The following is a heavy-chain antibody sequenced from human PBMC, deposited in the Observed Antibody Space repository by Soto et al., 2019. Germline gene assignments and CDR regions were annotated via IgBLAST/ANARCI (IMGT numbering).Heavy chain of an antibody. CDR1: GFTFSSYA. V-gene: IGHV3-23*01. J-gene: IGHJ3*02. CDR2: ISGSGGST. D-gene: IGHD3-22*01. Sequence: PGGSLRLSYAASGFTFSSYAMSWVRQAPGKGLEWVSAISGSGGSTYYADSVKGRFTISSDNSKNTLYLQMNSLRAEDTAVYYCAKDRQYYYDSSGRGKNAFDIWGQGTMVTVSS. CDR3: AKDRQYYYDSSGRGKNAFDI.